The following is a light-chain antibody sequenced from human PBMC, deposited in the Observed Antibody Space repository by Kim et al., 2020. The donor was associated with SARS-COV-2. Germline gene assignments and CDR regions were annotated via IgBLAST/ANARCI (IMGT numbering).Light chain of an antibody. CDR3: QSYNRDNVL. CDR1: SGSIDDNY. J-gene: IGLJ2*01. V-gene: IGLV6-57*04. Sequence: LTQPHSVSESPGKTVTISCTRSSGSIDDNYVQWYQQRPGGVPTTVIYEDDQRPSGVSDRFSGSIDNSSNSASLTISELRTEDEADYYWQSYNRDNVLFGGGTQLTVL. CDR2: EDD.